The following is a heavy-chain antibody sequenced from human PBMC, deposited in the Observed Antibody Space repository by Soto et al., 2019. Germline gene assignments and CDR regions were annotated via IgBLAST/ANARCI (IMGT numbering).Heavy chain of an antibody. D-gene: IGHD3-3*01. CDR3: ARGDFWSGYYIDY. CDR2: IYYSGST. V-gene: IGHV4-61*01. J-gene: IGHJ4*02. CDR1: GGSVSSGSYY. Sequence: SETLSLTCTVSGGSVSSGSYYWSWIRQPPGKGLEWIGYIYYSGSTNYNPSLKSRVTISVDTSKNQFSLKLSSVTAADTAVYYCARGDFWSGYYIDYWAQGTLVTVSS.